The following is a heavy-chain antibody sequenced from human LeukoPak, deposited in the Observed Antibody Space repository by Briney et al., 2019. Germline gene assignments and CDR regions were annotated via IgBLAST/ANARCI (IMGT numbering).Heavy chain of an antibody. CDR3: ARFGYGGKVDY. D-gene: IGHD4-23*01. CDR1: GFTFSNYG. Sequence: PGGSLRLSCAASGFTFSNYGMHWVGQAPGKSVEWVAVISYDGSNKYYVDSVKGRFTISRDNAKNSPFLQMNSLRAEDTALYYCARFGYGGKVDYWGQGTLVTVSS. CDR2: ISYDGSNK. V-gene: IGHV3-30*03. J-gene: IGHJ4*02.